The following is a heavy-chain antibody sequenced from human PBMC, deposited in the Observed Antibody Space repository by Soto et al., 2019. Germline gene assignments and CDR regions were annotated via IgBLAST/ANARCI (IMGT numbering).Heavy chain of an antibody. D-gene: IGHD6-13*01. CDR2: INSDGSST. Sequence: PGGSLRLSCAASGFTFSSYWMHWVRQAPGKGLVWVSRINSDGSSTSYADSVKGRFTISRDNAKNTLYPQMNSLRAEDTAVYYCARGSGYSSSLYNWFDPWGQGTLVTVSS. J-gene: IGHJ5*02. V-gene: IGHV3-74*01. CDR3: ARGSGYSSSLYNWFDP. CDR1: GFTFSSYW.